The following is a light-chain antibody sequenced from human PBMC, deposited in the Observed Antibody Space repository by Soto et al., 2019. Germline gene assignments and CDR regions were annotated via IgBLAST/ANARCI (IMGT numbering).Light chain of an antibody. CDR1: SSDVGGFNL. Sequence: QSVLTQTASVSGSPGQSITISCTGTSSDVGGFNLVSWYQQHPGKVPKLMIYKDYERPSGVSNRFSASKSGNTASLTISGLQAEDEGDYYCCFFTGTASQYVFGPGTKVTVL. CDR2: KDY. CDR3: CFFTGTASQYV. V-gene: IGLV2-23*01. J-gene: IGLJ1*01.